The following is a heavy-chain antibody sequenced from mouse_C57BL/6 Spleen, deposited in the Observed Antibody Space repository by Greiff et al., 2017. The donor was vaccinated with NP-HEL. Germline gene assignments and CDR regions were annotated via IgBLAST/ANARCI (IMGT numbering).Heavy chain of an antibody. CDR1: GYSITSGYY. Sequence: EVKLQESGPGLVKPSQSLSLTCSVTGYSITSGYYWNWIRQFPGNKLEWMGYISYDGSNNYNPSLKNRISITRDTSKNQFFLKLNSVTTEDTATYYCAREENYYGSSYGFAYWGQGTLVTVSA. D-gene: IGHD1-1*01. J-gene: IGHJ3*01. CDR2: ISYDGSN. CDR3: AREENYYGSSYGFAY. V-gene: IGHV3-6*01.